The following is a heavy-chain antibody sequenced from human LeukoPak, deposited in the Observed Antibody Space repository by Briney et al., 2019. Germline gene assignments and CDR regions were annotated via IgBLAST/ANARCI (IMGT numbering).Heavy chain of an antibody. D-gene: IGHD1-26*01. Sequence: HGESLKISCKVSGYSFPNYWIGWVRQMPGKGLEWMNIIYPGDSDTRYSPSFQGQVTISADKSNNTAYLQWSSLKASDTAMYYCARLTGSYYSAFDIRGQGTMVTVSS. J-gene: IGHJ3*02. CDR2: IYPGDSDT. CDR3: ARLTGSYYSAFDI. V-gene: IGHV5-51*01. CDR1: GYSFPNYW.